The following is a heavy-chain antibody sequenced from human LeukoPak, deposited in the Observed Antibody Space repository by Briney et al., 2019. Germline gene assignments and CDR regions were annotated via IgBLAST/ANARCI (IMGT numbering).Heavy chain of an antibody. J-gene: IGHJ4*02. D-gene: IGHD6-13*01. Sequence: GESLKISCKGSGYSFTSYWIGWVRQMPGKGLEWMGIICPGDSDTRYSPSFQGQVTISADKSISTAYPQWSSLKASDTAMYYCARLPHSIAAATYYFDYWGQGTLVTVSS. CDR3: ARLPHSIAAATYYFDY. V-gene: IGHV5-51*01. CDR1: GYSFTSYW. CDR2: ICPGDSDT.